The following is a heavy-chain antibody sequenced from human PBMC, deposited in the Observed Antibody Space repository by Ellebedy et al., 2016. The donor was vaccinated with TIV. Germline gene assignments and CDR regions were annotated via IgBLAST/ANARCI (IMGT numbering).Heavy chain of an antibody. CDR2: INPNSGGT. Sequence: AASVKVSCKASGYTFTGSYMHWVRQAPGQGLEWMGWINPNSGGTNYAQKFQGRVTMTRDTSTSTVYMELSSLRSEDTAVYYCARDLRYFDWLQFDYWGQGTLVTVSS. D-gene: IGHD3-9*01. CDR3: ARDLRYFDWLQFDY. V-gene: IGHV1-2*02. J-gene: IGHJ4*02. CDR1: GYTFTGSY.